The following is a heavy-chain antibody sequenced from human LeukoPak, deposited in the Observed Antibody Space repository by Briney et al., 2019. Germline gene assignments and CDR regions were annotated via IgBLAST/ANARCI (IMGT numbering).Heavy chain of an antibody. J-gene: IGHJ4*02. V-gene: IGHV4-61*01. Sequence: SETLSLTCTVSGYSISSGYYWGWIRQPPGKGLEWIGYIYYSGSTNYNPSLKSRVTISVDTSKNQFSLKLSSVTAADAAVYYCARLWGYSYGPLGYWGQGTLVTVSS. D-gene: IGHD5-18*01. CDR1: GYSISSGYY. CDR3: ARLWGYSYGPLGY. CDR2: IYYSGST.